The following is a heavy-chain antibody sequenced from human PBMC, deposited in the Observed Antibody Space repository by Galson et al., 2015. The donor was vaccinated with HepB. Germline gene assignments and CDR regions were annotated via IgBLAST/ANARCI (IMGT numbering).Heavy chain of an antibody. CDR3: ARNVYYDTSGYYDKPGWVDP. Sequence: CAISGDSVSSNSAAWNRIRQSPSRGLEWLGRTYYRSKWYYDYAVSVRSRITINPAISRNQFSLQLYSVTPEDTAVYYCARNVYYDTSGYYDKPGWVDPWGQGTLVTVSS. D-gene: IGHD3-22*01. CDR2: TYYRSKWYY. CDR1: GDSVSSNSAA. J-gene: IGHJ5*02. V-gene: IGHV6-1*01.